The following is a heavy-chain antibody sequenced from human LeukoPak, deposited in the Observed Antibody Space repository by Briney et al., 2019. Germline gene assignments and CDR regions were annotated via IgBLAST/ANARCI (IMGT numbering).Heavy chain of an antibody. J-gene: IGHJ4*02. CDR3: ATRNYYDSSGSAPPRLEY. CDR1: GFTFSSYA. D-gene: IGHD3-22*01. CDR2: ISGSGGST. V-gene: IGHV3-23*01. Sequence: GGSLRLSCAASGFTFSSYAMSWVRQAPGKGLEWVSAISGSGGSTYYADSVKGRITISRDNSKNTLYLQMNSLRAEDTAVYYCATRNYYDSSGSAPPRLEYWGQGTLVTVSS.